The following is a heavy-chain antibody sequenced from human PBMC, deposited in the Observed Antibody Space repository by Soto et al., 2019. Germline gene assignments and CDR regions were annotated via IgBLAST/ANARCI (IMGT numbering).Heavy chain of an antibody. J-gene: IGHJ4*02. CDR1: GFTFTSSA. CDR2: IVVGSGNT. CDR3: AAVDYDYVWGSYRWSSYDS. D-gene: IGHD3-16*02. V-gene: IGHV1-58*01. Sequence: GASVKVSCKASGFTFTSSAVQWGRQARGQRLEWIGWIVVGSGNTNCAQKFQERVTITRDMSTSTAYTELSSRRSEDTAVYYCAAVDYDYVWGSYRWSSYDSWGQGTLVTVSS.